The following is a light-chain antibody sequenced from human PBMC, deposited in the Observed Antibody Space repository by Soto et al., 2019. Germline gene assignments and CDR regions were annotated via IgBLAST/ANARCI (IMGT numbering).Light chain of an antibody. CDR3: QQYGSSPWT. Sequence: EVVLTQSPGTLSLSPGERATLSCRASQSVSRNYLAWFQQKPGQAPRLLIYGASIRATGIPDRVRGSGSGTDFTLTISRLEPEDFAVYYCQQYGSSPWTFGPGTKVDTK. J-gene: IGKJ1*01. CDR2: GAS. V-gene: IGKV3-20*01. CDR1: QSVSRNY.